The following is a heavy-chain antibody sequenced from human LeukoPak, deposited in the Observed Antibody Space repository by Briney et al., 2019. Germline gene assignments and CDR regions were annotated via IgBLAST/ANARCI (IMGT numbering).Heavy chain of an antibody. CDR2: IYYSGST. V-gene: IGHV4-59*01. D-gene: IGHD2-15*01. CDR3: ARYCSGVSCYSRALDY. Sequence: SETLSLTCTVSGGSISRIRQPPGKGLEWIGYIYYSGSTSYNPSLKSRVTISVDTSKNQFSLRLSSVTAADTVVYFCARYCSGVSCYSRALDYWGQGTLVTVSS. J-gene: IGHJ4*02. CDR1: GGSIS.